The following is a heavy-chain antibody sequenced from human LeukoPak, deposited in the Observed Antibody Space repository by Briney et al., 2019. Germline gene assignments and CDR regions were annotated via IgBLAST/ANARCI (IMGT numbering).Heavy chain of an antibody. V-gene: IGHV3-30-3*01. Sequence: GRSLRLSCAASGFTFSSYAMHWVRQAPGKGLEWVAVISYDGNNKYYADSVKGRFTISRDNSKNTLYLQMNSLRAEGTAVYYCARDSYEIMVRGAPHYYYGMDVWGKGTTVTVSS. CDR1: GFTFSSYA. J-gene: IGHJ6*04. CDR3: ARDSYEIMVRGAPHYYYGMDV. D-gene: IGHD3-10*01. CDR2: ISYDGNNK.